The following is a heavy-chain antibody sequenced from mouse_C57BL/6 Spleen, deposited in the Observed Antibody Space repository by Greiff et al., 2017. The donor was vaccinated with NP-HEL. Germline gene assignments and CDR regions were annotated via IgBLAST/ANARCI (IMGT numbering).Heavy chain of an antibody. CDR1: GYTFTSYG. J-gene: IGHJ2*01. CDR2: IYPRSGNT. CDR3: ARSLANWDEYYFDY. Sequence: VKLQQSGAELARPGASVKLSCKASGYTFTSYGISWVKQRTGQGLEWIGEIYPRSGNTYYNEKFKGKATLTADKSSSTAYMELRSLTSEDSAVYFCARSLANWDEYYFDYWGQGTTLTVSS. D-gene: IGHD4-1*01. V-gene: IGHV1-81*01.